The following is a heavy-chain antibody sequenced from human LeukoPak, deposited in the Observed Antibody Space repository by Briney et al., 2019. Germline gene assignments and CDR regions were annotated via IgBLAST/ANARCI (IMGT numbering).Heavy chain of an antibody. J-gene: IGHJ4*02. V-gene: IGHV3-30*02. CDR1: GFTFSNYG. CDR2: IWHDGSNK. Sequence: GGSLRLSCAASGFTFSNYGMHWVRQAPGKGLEWVAVIWHDGSNKYYADSVKGRFTISRDNSKNTLYLQMNSLRAEDTAVYYCAKGERSRRWLQPFDYWGQGTLVTVSS. D-gene: IGHD5-24*01. CDR3: AKGERSRRWLQPFDY.